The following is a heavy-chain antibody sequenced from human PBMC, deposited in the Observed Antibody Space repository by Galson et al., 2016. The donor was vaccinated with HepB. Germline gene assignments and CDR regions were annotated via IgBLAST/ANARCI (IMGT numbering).Heavy chain of an antibody. CDR3: ATSGIPSN. CDR1: GFTFRNVW. D-gene: IGHD3-10*01. Sequence: SLRLSCAASGFTFRNVWMNWVRQAPGKGLEWVGHIKSKTDGGATDYAAPVKGRFTISRDDSKNRLYLQMNSLKTEDTAVYYCATSGIPSNWGQGTLVTVSS. CDR2: IKSKTDGGAT. J-gene: IGHJ4*02. V-gene: IGHV3-15*07.